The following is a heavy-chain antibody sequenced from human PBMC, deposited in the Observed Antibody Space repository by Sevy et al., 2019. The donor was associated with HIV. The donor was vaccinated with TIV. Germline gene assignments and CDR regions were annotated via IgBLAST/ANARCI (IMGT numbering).Heavy chain of an antibody. Sequence: GGSLRLSCAASGFSFSNYWMSWVRQAPGKGLEWVANIKRDGSERYYVASVKGRFTISRDNAKTSLYLQMHSLRAEDTAVYYRARDCSSASCLWGLDVWGQGTTVTVSS. CDR3: ARDCSSASCLWGLDV. V-gene: IGHV3-7*03. CDR1: GFSFSNYW. D-gene: IGHD2-2*01. J-gene: IGHJ6*02. CDR2: IKRDGSER.